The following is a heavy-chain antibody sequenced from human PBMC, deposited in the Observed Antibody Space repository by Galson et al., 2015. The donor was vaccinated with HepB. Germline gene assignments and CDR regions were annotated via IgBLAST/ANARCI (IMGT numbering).Heavy chain of an antibody. CDR2: IQFNGNTK. J-gene: IGHJ4*02. D-gene: IGHD5-12*01. CDR3: ARNTPSSGYHGLHY. CDR1: GFTFSNYG. Sequence: SLRLSCAASGFTFSNYGMHWVRQAPGKGLEWVSYIQFNGNTKYYADSVKGRFTISRDNSKNTQYLQMNNLRGEDTAVYYCARNTPSSGYHGLHYGGQGTLVTVSS. V-gene: IGHV3-30*02.